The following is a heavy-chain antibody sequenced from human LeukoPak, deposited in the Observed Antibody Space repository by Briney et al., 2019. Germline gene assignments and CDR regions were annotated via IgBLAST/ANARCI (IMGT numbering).Heavy chain of an antibody. Sequence: GSLRLSCAASGFTFSSYAMSWVRPAPGKGLEWVSAISGSGGSTYYADSVKGRFTISRDNSKNTLYLQMNSLRAEDTAVYYCRGYCSSTSCYAGYYFDYWGQGTLVTVSS. D-gene: IGHD2-2*03. V-gene: IGHV3-23*01. CDR1: GFTFSSYA. CDR3: RGYCSSTSCYAGYYFDY. J-gene: IGHJ4*02. CDR2: ISGSGGST.